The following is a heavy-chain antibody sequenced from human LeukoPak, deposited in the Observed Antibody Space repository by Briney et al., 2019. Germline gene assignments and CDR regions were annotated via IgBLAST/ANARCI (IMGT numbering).Heavy chain of an antibody. J-gene: IGHJ5*02. D-gene: IGHD3-9*01. CDR1: GFTFGSYA. Sequence: QPGGSLRLSCAASGFTFGSYAMHWVRQAPGKGLEWVAVISYDGSNKYYADSVKGRFTISRDNSKNTLYLQMNSLRAEDTAVHYCARSPGRYSEAWFDPWGQGTLVTVSS. V-gene: IGHV3-30*04. CDR3: ARSPGRYSEAWFDP. CDR2: ISYDGSNK.